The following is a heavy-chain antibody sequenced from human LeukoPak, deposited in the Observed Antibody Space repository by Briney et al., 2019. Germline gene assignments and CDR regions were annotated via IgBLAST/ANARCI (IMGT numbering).Heavy chain of an antibody. V-gene: IGHV4-59*08. CDR3: AKIIPHRRRHENFYAWFDP. J-gene: IGHJ5*02. Sequence: PSETLSLTCTVSGGSISTHYWSWIRLPPGKGLEWIGYIYYNGSTNYNPSLKSRLTMSVDTSKNQFSLRLRSVTAADTAVYYCAKIIPHRRRHENFYAWFDPWGQGTLVSVSS. CDR1: GGSISTHY. CDR2: IYYNGST. D-gene: IGHD2/OR15-2a*01.